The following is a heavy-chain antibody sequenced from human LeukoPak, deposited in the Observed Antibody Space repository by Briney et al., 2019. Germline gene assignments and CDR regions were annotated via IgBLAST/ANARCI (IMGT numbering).Heavy chain of an antibody. J-gene: IGHJ4*02. V-gene: IGHV3-23*01. D-gene: IGHD6-13*01. CDR3: AKCVGIAAAGIASPGCY. CDR2: ISGSGGST. CDR1: GFTFSNYW. Sequence: GGSLRLPCEGSGFTFSNYWMGWVRQAPGKGLEWVSAISGSGGSTYYADSVKGRFTISRDNSKNTLYLQMNSLRAEDTAVYYCAKCVGIAAAGIASPGCYWGQGTLVTVSS.